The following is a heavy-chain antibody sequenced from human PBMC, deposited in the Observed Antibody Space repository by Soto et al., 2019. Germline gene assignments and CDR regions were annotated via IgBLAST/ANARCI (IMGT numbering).Heavy chain of an antibody. CDR3: ARSGSRDGYSSGPFDY. CDR1: GYTFTNYG. Sequence: GASVKVSCKASGYTFTNYGLTWVRQAPGQGLEWMGWISPYNGNTNYAQKLQGRVTITTDKSTSTAYMELRSLRSEDTAVYYCARSGSRDGYSSGPFDYWGQGTLVTVSS. V-gene: IGHV1-18*01. CDR2: ISPYNGNT. J-gene: IGHJ4*02. D-gene: IGHD6-19*01.